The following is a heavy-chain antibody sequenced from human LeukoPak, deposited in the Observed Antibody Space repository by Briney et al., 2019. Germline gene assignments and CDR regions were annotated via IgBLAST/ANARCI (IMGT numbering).Heavy chain of an antibody. CDR1: GFTFSSYG. D-gene: IGHD2-2*01. V-gene: IGHV3-33*08. Sequence: GGSLRLSCAASGFTFSSYGMHWVRQAPGKGLEWVAVIWYDGSNKYYADSVKGRFTISRDNSKNTLYLQMNSLRAEDTAVYYCARVVVPAATEGHFDYWGQGTLVTVSS. J-gene: IGHJ4*02. CDR2: IWYDGSNK. CDR3: ARVVVPAATEGHFDY.